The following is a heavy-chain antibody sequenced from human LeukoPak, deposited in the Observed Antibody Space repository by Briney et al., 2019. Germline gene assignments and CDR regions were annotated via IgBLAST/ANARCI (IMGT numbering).Heavy chain of an antibody. CDR1: GGSFSGYY. CDR3: ARLHPRCSSTSCYWTWFDP. CDR2: INHSGST. Sequence: PSETLSLTCAVYGGSFSGYYWSWIRQPPGKGLEWIGEINHSGSTNYNPSLKSRVTISVDTSKNQLSLKLSSVTAADTAVYYCARLHPRCSSTSCYWTWFDPWGQGTLVTVSS. V-gene: IGHV4-34*01. J-gene: IGHJ5*02. D-gene: IGHD2-2*01.